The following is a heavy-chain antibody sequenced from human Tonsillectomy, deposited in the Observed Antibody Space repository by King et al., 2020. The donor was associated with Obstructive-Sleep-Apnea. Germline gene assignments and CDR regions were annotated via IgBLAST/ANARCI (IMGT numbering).Heavy chain of an antibody. CDR2: IIPIFGTA. D-gene: IGHD3-22*01. Sequence: VQLVESGAEVKKPGSSVTVSCTASGGTFSNYAISWVRQAPGQGLEWMGGIIPIFGTANYAQKFQGRVTITADESTTTAYMELSSLRSEDTAVYYCASPTAYYYDSSGYYYWFDPWGQGTLVIVSS. V-gene: IGHV1-69*01. CDR1: GGTFSNYA. CDR3: ASPTAYYYDSSGYYYWFDP. J-gene: IGHJ5*02.